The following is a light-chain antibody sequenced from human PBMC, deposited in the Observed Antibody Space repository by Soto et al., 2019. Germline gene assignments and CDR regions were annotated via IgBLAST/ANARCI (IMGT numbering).Light chain of an antibody. J-gene: IGLJ1*01. CDR3: SSYAGSSNV. CDR1: SSDVGGYNY. Sequence: QSVLTQPPSASGSPGQSAAISCTGTSSDVGGYNYVSWCQQHPGKAPKLMIYEVNKRPSGVPDRFSGSKSGNTASLTVSGLQAEDEADYYCSSYAGSSNVFGTGTKVTVL. CDR2: EVN. V-gene: IGLV2-8*01.